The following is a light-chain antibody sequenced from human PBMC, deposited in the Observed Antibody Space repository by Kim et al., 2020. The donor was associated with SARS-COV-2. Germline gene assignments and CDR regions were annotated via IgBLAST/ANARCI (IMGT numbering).Light chain of an antibody. CDR2: AAS. V-gene: IGKV1-6*01. CDR3: LQDYNYPRT. CDR1: QGIRND. J-gene: IGKJ1*01. Sequence: AIQMPPSPSSLSASVGDRVTITCRASQGIRNDLGWYQQKPGKAPKLLIYAASSLQSGVPSRFSGSGSGTDFTLTISSLQPEDFATYYCLQDYNYPRTFGQGTKVDIK.